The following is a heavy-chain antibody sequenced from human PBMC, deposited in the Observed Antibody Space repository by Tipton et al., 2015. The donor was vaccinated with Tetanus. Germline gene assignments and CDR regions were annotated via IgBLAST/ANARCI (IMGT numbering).Heavy chain of an antibody. Sequence: TLSLTCNVSGGSLSSRYWSWIRQTAGKRLEWIGRIYISGSTDYNPSLKTRVSMSVGTSKNQFSLKLSSVTASDTAVYYCARERHLDYWGQGTLVTVSS. CDR2: IYISGST. CDR3: ARERHLDY. V-gene: IGHV4-4*07. J-gene: IGHJ4*02. CDR1: GGSLSSRY. D-gene: IGHD1-1*01.